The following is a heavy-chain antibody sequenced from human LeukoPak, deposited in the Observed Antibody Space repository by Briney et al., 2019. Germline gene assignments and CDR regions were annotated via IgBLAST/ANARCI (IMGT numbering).Heavy chain of an antibody. V-gene: IGHV3-30*02. Sequence: GGSLRLSCAASGFTFSNYAMHWVRQAPGRGLEWVAFIRDDGSNKYYADSVKGRFTLSRDNSKNTLYLQMNSLRVEDTAVYHCAKGIPKDFWSGYYGGSLDVWGKGTTVIVSS. CDR1: GFTFSNYA. D-gene: IGHD3-3*01. J-gene: IGHJ6*04. CDR3: AKGIPKDFWSGYYGGSLDV. CDR2: IRDDGSNK.